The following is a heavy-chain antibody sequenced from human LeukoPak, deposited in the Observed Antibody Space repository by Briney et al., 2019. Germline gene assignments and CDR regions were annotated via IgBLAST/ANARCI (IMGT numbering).Heavy chain of an antibody. V-gene: IGHV3-23*01. J-gene: IGHJ4*02. CDR1: GFTFSSYA. Sequence: PGGSLRLSCAASGFTFSSYAMSWVRQAPGKGLEWVSAISGSGGGTYYADSVKGRFTISRDNSKNTLYLQMNSLRAEDTAVYYCAAIPSIFGVVTTFDYWGQGTLVTVSS. D-gene: IGHD3-3*01. CDR2: ISGSGGGT. CDR3: AAIPSIFGVVTTFDY.